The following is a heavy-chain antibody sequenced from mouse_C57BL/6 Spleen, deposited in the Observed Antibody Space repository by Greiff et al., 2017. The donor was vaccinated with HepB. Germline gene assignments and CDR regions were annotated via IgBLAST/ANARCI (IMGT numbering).Heavy chain of an antibody. CDR1: GYAFSSYW. Sequence: VKLVESGAELVKPGASVKISCKASGYAFSSYWMNWVKQRPGKGLEWIGQIYPGDGDTNYNGKFKGKATLTADKSSSTAYMQLSSLTSEDSAVYFCARRDSYVMDYWGQGTSVTVSS. CDR3: ARRDSYVMDY. CDR2: IYPGDGDT. V-gene: IGHV1-80*01. J-gene: IGHJ4*01.